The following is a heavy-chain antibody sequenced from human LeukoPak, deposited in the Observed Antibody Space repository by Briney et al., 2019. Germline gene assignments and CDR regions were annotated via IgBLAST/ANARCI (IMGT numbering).Heavy chain of an antibody. V-gene: IGHV3-7*01. J-gene: IGHJ4*02. CDR1: GFTFSSYW. D-gene: IGHD4-23*01. CDR3: AREKGENDLLVPRNSHFDY. CDR2: IKQDGSEK. Sequence: GGSLRLFCAASGFTFSSYWMSWVRQAPGKGLEWVANIKQDGSEKYYVDSVKGRFTISRDNAKNSLYLQMNSLRAEDTAVYYCAREKGENDLLVPRNSHFDYWGQGTLVTVSS.